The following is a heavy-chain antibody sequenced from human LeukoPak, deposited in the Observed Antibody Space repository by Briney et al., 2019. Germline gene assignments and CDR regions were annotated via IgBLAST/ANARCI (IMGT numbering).Heavy chain of an antibody. D-gene: IGHD3-9*01. CDR1: GFSLSTSEVG. J-gene: IGHJ4*02. V-gene: IGHV2-5*01. CDR2: IYWNDDK. Sequence: ASGPTLVNPTQTLTLTCTFSGFSLSTSEVGVGWIRQPPGKALEWLALIYWNDDKRYRPSLKSRLTITKDTSKNQVVLTMTNMDPVDTATYYCAHRRSVPVLRYFEFGYWGQGTLVTVSS. CDR3: AHRRSVPVLRYFEFGY.